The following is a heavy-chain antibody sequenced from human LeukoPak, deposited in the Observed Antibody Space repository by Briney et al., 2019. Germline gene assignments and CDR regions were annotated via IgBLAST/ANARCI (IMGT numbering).Heavy chain of an antibody. CDR3: AREGYCSGGSCYHDAFDI. J-gene: IGHJ3*02. Sequence: SETLSLTCAVYGGSFSGYYWSWIRQPPGKGLEWIGSIYYSGSTYYNPSLKSRVTISIDTSKNQFSLKLSSVTAADTAVYYCAREGYCSGGSCYHDAFDIWGQGTMVTVSS. CDR2: IYYSGST. V-gene: IGHV4-34*11. CDR1: GGSFSGYY. D-gene: IGHD2-15*01.